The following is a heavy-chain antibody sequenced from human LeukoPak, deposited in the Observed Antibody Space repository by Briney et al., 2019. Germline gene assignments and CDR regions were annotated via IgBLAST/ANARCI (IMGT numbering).Heavy chain of an antibody. CDR3: ARASYCSSTSCYAFQH. V-gene: IGHV3-21*03. D-gene: IGHD2-2*01. CDR1: GFTFSSYS. J-gene: IGHJ1*01. Sequence: PGGSLRLSCAASGFTFSSYSMNWVRQAPGKGLEWVSSISSSSSYIYYADSVKGRFTISRDNAKNSLYLQMNSLRAEDTAVYYCARASYCSSTSCYAFQHWGQGTLVTVSS. CDR2: ISSSSSYI.